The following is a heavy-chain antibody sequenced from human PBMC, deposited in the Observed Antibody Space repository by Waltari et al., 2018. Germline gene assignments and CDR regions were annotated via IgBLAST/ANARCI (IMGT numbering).Heavy chain of an antibody. CDR2: INAGNGNT. J-gene: IGHJ4*02. CDR1: GYTFTSYA. Sequence: QVQLVQSGAEVKKPGASVKVSCKASGYTFTSYAMHWVRQAPGQRLEWMGWINAGNGNTKYSQKFQGRVTITRDTSASTAYMELSSLRSEYTAVYYCARPRRVGATTYYFDYWGQGTLVTVSS. V-gene: IGHV1-3*01. D-gene: IGHD1-26*01. CDR3: ARPRRVGATTYYFDY.